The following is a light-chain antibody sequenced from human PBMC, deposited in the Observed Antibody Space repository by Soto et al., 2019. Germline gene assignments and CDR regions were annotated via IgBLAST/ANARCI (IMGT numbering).Light chain of an antibody. CDR2: DAS. V-gene: IGKV3-11*01. J-gene: IGKJ4*01. CDR1: QSVSSY. CDR3: QQRSNWLT. Sequence: EIVLTQSPATLSLSPGERATLSCRASQSVSSYLVWYQQKPGQAPRLLIYDASNRATGVPARFSGTGSGTDFTLTISSLEPDDFAVYYCQQRSNWLTFGGGTKVESK.